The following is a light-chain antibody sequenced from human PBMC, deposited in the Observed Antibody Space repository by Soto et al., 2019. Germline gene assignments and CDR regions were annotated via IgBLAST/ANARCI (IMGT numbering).Light chain of an antibody. CDR2: AAS. V-gene: IGKV1-6*01. CDR1: RDVGSD. CDR3: QQYNYSPWT. J-gene: IGKJ1*01. Sequence: QMTQSPSSLSASVGEKIIITCRASRDVGSDVSCYQQKPGQAPKLLIYAASNLYTGVPSRFSGSRSGTEFTRTISTLQSDDFATYYCQQYNYSPWTFGQGTKVDIK.